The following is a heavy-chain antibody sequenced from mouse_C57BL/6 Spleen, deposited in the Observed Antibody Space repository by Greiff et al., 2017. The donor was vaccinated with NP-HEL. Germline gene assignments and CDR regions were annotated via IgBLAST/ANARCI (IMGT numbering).Heavy chain of an antibody. CDR3: ARGRYYGSSYGYAMDY. CDR1: GFTFSDYY. CDR2: INYDGSST. D-gene: IGHD1-1*01. J-gene: IGHJ4*01. Sequence: EVKLVESEGGLVQPGSSMKLSCTASGFTFSDYYMAWVRQVPEKGLEWVANINYDGSSTYYLDSLKSRFTISRDNAKNILYLQMSSLMSEDTATYDCARGRYYGSSYGYAMDYWGQGTSVTVSS. V-gene: IGHV5-16*01.